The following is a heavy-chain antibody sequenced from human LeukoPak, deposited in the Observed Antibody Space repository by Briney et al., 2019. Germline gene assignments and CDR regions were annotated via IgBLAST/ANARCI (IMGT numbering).Heavy chain of an antibody. CDR1: GFTFSSYA. Sequence: GGSLRLSCAASGFTFSSYAMSWVRQAPGKGREWVSAMSGSGGSTYYADSVKGRFTISTDKSKNTLYLQMNSLRAEDTAVYYCAKDVEQQLQYFQHWGQGTLVTVS. J-gene: IGHJ1*01. CDR2: MSGSGGST. CDR3: AKDVEQQLQYFQH. V-gene: IGHV3-23*01. D-gene: IGHD6-13*01.